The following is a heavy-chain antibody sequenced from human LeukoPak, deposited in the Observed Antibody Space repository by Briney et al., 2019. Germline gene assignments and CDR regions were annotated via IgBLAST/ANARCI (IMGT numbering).Heavy chain of an antibody. CDR2: IYSGGST. Sequence: GGSLRLSCAASGFTLSSNYMSCVRQAPGKGLEWVSVIYSGGSTYYADSVKGRFTISRDNSKNTLYLQMNSLRAEDTAVYYCARVLGYDFWSGLDYWGQGTLVTVSS. CDR1: GFTLSSNY. CDR3: ARVLGYDFWSGLDY. V-gene: IGHV3-66*02. D-gene: IGHD3-3*01. J-gene: IGHJ4*02.